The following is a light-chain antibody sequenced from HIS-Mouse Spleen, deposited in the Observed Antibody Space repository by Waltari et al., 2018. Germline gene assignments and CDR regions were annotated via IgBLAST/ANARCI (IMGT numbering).Light chain of an antibody. J-gene: IGKJ3*01. CDR1: QSISSY. CDR3: QQSYSTPRT. Sequence: DIQMTQSPSSLSASVGDRVTITCRASQSISSYLNWYQQQPGKAPKLLIYAASSLQSGVPSSFSGSGSETDFTLTISSLQPEDFATYYCQQSYSTPRTFGPGTKVDIK. CDR2: AAS. V-gene: IGKV1-39*01.